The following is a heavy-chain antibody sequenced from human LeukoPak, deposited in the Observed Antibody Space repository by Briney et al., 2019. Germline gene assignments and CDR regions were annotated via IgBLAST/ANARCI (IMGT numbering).Heavy chain of an antibody. D-gene: IGHD1-14*01. V-gene: IGHV3-21*01. CDR3: ASPDPLDAFDI. Sequence: GGSLRLSCAASGFTFSSYSMNWVRQAPGKGLEWVSSISSSSSYIYYADSVKGRFTTSRDNAKNSLYLQMNSLRAEDTAVYYCASPDPLDAFDIWGQGTMVTVSS. CDR2: ISSSSSYI. CDR1: GFTFSSYS. J-gene: IGHJ3*02.